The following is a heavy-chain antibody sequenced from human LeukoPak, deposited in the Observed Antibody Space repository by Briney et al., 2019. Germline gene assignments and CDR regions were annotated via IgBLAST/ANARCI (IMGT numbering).Heavy chain of an antibody. V-gene: IGHV3-48*01. CDR2: ISSSSTI. D-gene: IGHD3-3*01. J-gene: IGHJ4*02. CDR3: ARDPSDYDFWSGYLLYFDY. Sequence: GGSLRLSCAASGFTFSSYSMNWVRQAPGKGLEWVSYISSSSTIYYADSVKGRFTISRDNAKNSLYLQMNSLRAEDMAVYYCARDPSDYDFWSGYLLYFDYWGQGTLVTVSS. CDR1: GFTFSSYS.